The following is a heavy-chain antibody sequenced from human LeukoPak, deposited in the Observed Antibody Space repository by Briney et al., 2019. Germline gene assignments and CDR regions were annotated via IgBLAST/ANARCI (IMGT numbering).Heavy chain of an antibody. CDR1: GYSISSGYY. J-gene: IGHJ4*02. D-gene: IGHD6-13*01. CDR2: IYHSGTI. V-gene: IGHV4-38-2*02. CDR3: ARGLGRQQLVSPFDY. Sequence: TSETLSLTCTVSGYSISSGYYWGWIRQPPGKGLEWLASIYHSGTIYYNPSLKSRVTISVDTSKNQYSLKLTSVTAADTAVYYCARGLGRQQLVSPFDYWGQGTLVTVSS.